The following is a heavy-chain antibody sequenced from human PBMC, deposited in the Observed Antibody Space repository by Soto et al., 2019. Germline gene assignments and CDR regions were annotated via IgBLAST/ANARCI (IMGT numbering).Heavy chain of an antibody. V-gene: IGHV4-31*03. CDR2: IYYSGSN. CDR3: ARGPSTPDYGFYP. D-gene: IGHD4-17*01. Sequence: SETLSLTCTVSGGSISSGGYYWSWIRQHPGKGLEWIGYIYYSGSNYYNPSLKSRVTISVDTSQNQFSLKLSSVTAADTAVYYCARGPSTPDYGFYPWGQGTLVTVSS. J-gene: IGHJ5*02. CDR1: GGSISSGGYY.